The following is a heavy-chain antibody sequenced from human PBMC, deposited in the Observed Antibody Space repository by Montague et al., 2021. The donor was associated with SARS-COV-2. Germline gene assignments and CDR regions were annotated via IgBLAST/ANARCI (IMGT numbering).Heavy chain of an antibody. CDR3: ARAGGLTIFGVGLNYYYYMDV. CDR2: IYTSGST. J-gene: IGHJ6*03. Sequence: SETLSLTCAVYGGSISSYYWSWIRQPAGKGLEWIGRIYTSGSTXXXPSXXXRVTMSVDTSKNQFSLKLSSVTAADTAVYYCARAGGLTIFGVGLNYYYYMDVWGKGTTVTVSS. D-gene: IGHD3-3*01. CDR1: GGSISSYY. V-gene: IGHV4-59*10.